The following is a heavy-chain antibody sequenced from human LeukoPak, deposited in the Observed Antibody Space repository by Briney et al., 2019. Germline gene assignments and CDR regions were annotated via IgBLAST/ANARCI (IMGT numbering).Heavy chain of an antibody. Sequence: SETLSLSCAVYGGSFSGYYWSWSRQPPGKGLEWIGEINHSGSTNYNPSLKSRVTISVDTSKNQFSLKLSSVTAADTAVYYCARAGYSYGYDGMDVWGQGTTVTVSS. V-gene: IGHV4-34*01. CDR2: INHSGST. D-gene: IGHD5-18*01. CDR1: GGSFSGYY. CDR3: ARAGYSYGYDGMDV. J-gene: IGHJ6*02.